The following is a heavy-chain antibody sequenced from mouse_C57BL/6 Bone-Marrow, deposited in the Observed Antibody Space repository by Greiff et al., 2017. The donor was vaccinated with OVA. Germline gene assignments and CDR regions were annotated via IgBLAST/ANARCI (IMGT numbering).Heavy chain of an antibody. CDR1: GFTFSDYG. CDR3: ARHLLLRSYYFDY. V-gene: IGHV5-17*01. J-gene: IGHJ2*01. CDR2: ISSGSSTI. D-gene: IGHD1-1*01. Sequence: EVKLVESGGGLVKPGGSLKLSCAASGFTFSDYGMHWVRQAPEKGLEWVAYISSGSSTIYYADTVKGRFTISRDNAKNTLFLQMTSLRSEDTAMYYCARHLLLRSYYFDYWGQGTTLTVSS.